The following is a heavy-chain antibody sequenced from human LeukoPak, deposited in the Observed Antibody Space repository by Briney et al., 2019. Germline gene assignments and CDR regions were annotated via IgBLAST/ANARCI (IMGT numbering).Heavy chain of an antibody. CDR2: IYYSGST. Sequence: SETLSLTCTVSGGSISSSSYYWGWIRQPPGKGLEWIGSIYYSGSTYYNPSLKSRVTISVDTSKNQFSLKLSSVTAADTAVYYCARHDWSAAVSAFDIWGQGTMVTVSS. J-gene: IGHJ3*02. V-gene: IGHV4-39*01. CDR1: GGSISSSSYY. D-gene: IGHD6-13*01. CDR3: ARHDWSAAVSAFDI.